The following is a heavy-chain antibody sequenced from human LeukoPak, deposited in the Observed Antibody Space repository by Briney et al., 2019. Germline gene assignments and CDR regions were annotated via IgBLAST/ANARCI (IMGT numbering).Heavy chain of an antibody. Sequence: VASVKVSCKASEYTFTGYYMHWVRQAPGQGLEWMGWINPNSGGTHYAPKFQGRVTMTRDTSISTAYMELGRLRSDDTAVYYCARGPYVPFPNWYFDLWGRGTLVTVSS. CDR1: EYTFTGYY. V-gene: IGHV1-2*02. D-gene: IGHD3-10*02. CDR2: INPNSGGT. CDR3: ARGPYVPFPNWYFDL. J-gene: IGHJ2*01.